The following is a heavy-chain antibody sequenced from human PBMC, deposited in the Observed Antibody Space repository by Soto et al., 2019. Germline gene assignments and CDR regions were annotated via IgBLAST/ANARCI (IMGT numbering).Heavy chain of an antibody. CDR3: ARSSMVRDLLFDY. D-gene: IGHD3-10*01. Sequence: QVQLVRSGAEVKKPGASVQVSCKASGYTFTSYGISWVRQAPGQGLEWMGWTSAYNANTNYAQKLQGRVTMTTDTSTSTAYMELRILTSGDAAVDYCARSSMVRDLLFDYWGQGTLVTVSS. CDR1: GYTFTSYG. CDR2: TSAYNANT. V-gene: IGHV1-18*01. J-gene: IGHJ4*02.